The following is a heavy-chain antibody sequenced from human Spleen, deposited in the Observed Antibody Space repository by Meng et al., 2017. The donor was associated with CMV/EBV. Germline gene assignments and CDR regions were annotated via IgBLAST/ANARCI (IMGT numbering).Heavy chain of an antibody. J-gene: IGHJ5*02. CDR2: IYYGGIA. CDR3: ARGSRYCSSTSCYNWFDP. V-gene: IGHV4-61*01. CDR1: GDSVSRGTHF. Sequence: SETLSLTCSVSGDSVSRGTHFWSWIRQSPGKGLEWIGYIYYGGIANYNPSLKSRVTFSMDTSKNQFSLNLKSVTAADTAVYYCARGSRYCSSTSCYNWFDPWGQGTLVTVSS. D-gene: IGHD2-2*01.